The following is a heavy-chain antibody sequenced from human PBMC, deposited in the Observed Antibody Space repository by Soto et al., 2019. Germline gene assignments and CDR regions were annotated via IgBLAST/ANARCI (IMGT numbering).Heavy chain of an antibody. CDR3: ARMKEYTSGWYNGDYYYGMDV. Sequence: SETLSLTCAVYGGSFSGYYWSWIRQPPGKGLEWIGEINHSGSTNYNPSLKSRVTISVDTSKNQFSLKLSSVTAADTAVYYCARMKEYTSGWYNGDYYYGMDVWGQGTTVTVSS. CDR1: GGSFSGYY. D-gene: IGHD6-19*01. CDR2: INHSGST. J-gene: IGHJ6*02. V-gene: IGHV4-34*01.